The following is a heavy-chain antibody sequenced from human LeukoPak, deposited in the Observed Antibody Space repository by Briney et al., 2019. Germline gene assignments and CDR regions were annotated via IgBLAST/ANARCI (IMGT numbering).Heavy chain of an antibody. D-gene: IGHD3-16*02. J-gene: IGHJ4*01. Sequence: PGRSLRLSCAASGFTFDDYAMHWVRQAPGKGLEWVSGISWNSGSIGYADSVKGRFTISRDNAKNSLYLQMNSLRAEDTALYYCAKDMAYVWGSYRLDYWGXGTLVTVSS. CDR2: ISWNSGSI. V-gene: IGHV3-9*01. CDR1: GFTFDDYA. CDR3: AKDMAYVWGSYRLDY.